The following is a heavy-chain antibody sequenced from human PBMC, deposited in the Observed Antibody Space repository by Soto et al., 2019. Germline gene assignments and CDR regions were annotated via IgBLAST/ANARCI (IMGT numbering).Heavy chain of an antibody. Sequence: EVQLLESGGGLVQPGGSLRLSCAASGFTFSSYAMSWVRQAPGKGLEWVSAISGSGGSTYYADSVKGRFTISRDNSKNTLYLQMNSQRAEATAVYYCAKDELVAATFFDYWGQGTLVTVSS. D-gene: IGHD2-15*01. CDR1: GFTFSSYA. J-gene: IGHJ4*02. CDR3: AKDELVAATFFDY. V-gene: IGHV3-23*01. CDR2: ISGSGGST.